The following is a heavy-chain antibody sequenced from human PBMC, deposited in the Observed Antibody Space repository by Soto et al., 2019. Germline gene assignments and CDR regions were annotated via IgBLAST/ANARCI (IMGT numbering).Heavy chain of an antibody. CDR3: ARVRVEVLGMDV. D-gene: IGHD3-10*01. J-gene: IGHJ6*02. V-gene: IGHV3-30*04. Sequence: GGSLRLSCAASGFTFSSYAMHWVRQAPGKGLEWVAVISYDGSSTSYADSVKGRFTISRDNAKNTLYLQMNSLRAEGTAVYYCARVRVEVLGMDVWGQGTTVTVSS. CDR2: ISYDGSST. CDR1: GFTFSSYA.